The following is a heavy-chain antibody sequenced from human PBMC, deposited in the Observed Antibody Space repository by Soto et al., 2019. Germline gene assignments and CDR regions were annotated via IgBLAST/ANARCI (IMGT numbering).Heavy chain of an antibody. V-gene: IGHV4-31*03. J-gene: IGHJ5*02. Sequence: QVQLQESGPGLVKPSQTLSLTCTVSGGSISSGGYYWSWIRQHPGKGLEWIGYIYYSGSTYYNPSLKSRVTISVDTSKNQFSLKLSSVTAADTAVYYCVGTTVVTAYNWFDPWGQGTLVTVSS. CDR2: IYYSGST. D-gene: IGHD4-17*01. CDR1: GGSISSGGYY. CDR3: VGTTVVTAYNWFDP.